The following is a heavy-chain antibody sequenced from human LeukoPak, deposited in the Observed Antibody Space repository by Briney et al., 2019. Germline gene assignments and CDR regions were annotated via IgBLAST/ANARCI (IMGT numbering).Heavy chain of an antibody. J-gene: IGHJ4*02. D-gene: IGHD6-19*01. CDR1: GYRFTSYW. V-gene: IGHV5-51*01. Sequence: GESLKISCKGSGYRFTSYWIGWLRQMPGKGLEWMGVIYPGDSDTRYSPSFQGQVTLSADKSISTAYLQWSSLKASDTAIYYCAGKGIAVAGTGFDYWGQGTLVSVSS. CDR2: IYPGDSDT. CDR3: AGKGIAVAGTGFDY.